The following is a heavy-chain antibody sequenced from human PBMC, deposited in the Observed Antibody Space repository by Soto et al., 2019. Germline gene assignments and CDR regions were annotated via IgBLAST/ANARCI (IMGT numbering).Heavy chain of an antibody. CDR2: ISYDGNVA. Sequence: QVQLVESEGGVVQPGRSLRLSCTASGFTFSNYGMHWVRQAPGKGLEWVTVISYDGNVAYYADSVKGPFTSSRDNSKNTLYLQMNSLRTEDTAVYYCAKEGPITNWYFDYWGQGTLVTVSS. J-gene: IGHJ4*02. V-gene: IGHV3-30*18. CDR3: AKEGPITNWYFDY. D-gene: IGHD1-1*01. CDR1: GFTFSNYG.